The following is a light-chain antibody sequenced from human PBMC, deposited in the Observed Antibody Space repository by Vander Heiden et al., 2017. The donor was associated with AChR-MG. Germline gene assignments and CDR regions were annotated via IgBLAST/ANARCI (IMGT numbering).Light chain of an antibody. J-gene: IGLJ2*01. Sequence: QSVLTQPPSVSGAPGPRVTISCTGSSSNIGGHYDVHWYQQLPGTAPKLLIYGNTNRPSGVPDRFSGSKSGTSASLAITGLQAEDEADYYCQSYDSSLSVVFGGGTKLTVL. V-gene: IGLV1-40*01. CDR3: QSYDSSLSVV. CDR2: GNT. CDR1: SSNIGGHYD.